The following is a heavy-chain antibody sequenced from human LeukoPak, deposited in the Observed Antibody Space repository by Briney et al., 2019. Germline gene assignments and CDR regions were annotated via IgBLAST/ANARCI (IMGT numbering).Heavy chain of an antibody. CDR2: IYSGGNT. CDR1: GFTVSSNY. CDR3: ARGMNYYDSSGYSTFDY. D-gene: IGHD3-22*01. V-gene: IGHV3-66*01. J-gene: IGHJ4*02. Sequence: GGSLRLSCAASGFTVSSNYMSWVRQAPGKGLEWVSIIYSGGNTYYADSVKGRFTISRDNSKNTLYLQMNSLRAEDTAVYYCARGMNYYDSSGYSTFDYWGQGTLVTVSS.